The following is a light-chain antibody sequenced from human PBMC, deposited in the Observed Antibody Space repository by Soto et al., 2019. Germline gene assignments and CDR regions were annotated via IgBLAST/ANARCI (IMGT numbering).Light chain of an antibody. CDR3: CSYAGSSTFV. CDR1: SSDVGSSNL. J-gene: IGLJ1*01. V-gene: IGLV2-23*01. Sequence: QSALTQSASVSGSPGQSITSSCTGSSSDVGSSNLVSWYQQHPGKAPKLLIYEGTRRPSGVSNRFSGSKSGSTASLTISGLQAEDEADYYCCSYAGSSTFVFGTGTKVTVL. CDR2: EGT.